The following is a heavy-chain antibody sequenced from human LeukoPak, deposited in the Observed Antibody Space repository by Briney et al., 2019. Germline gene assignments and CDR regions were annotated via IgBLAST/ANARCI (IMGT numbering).Heavy chain of an antibody. V-gene: IGHV3-49*04. CDR2: IRSKPYGGTT. CDR1: GFPFGDYG. J-gene: IGHJ4*02. CDR3: TRGDYYDRSGYYLLFDY. Sequence: GRSLRLSCTASGFPFGDYGMGWVRQAPGEGLEWVGFIRSKPYGGTTEYAASVKGRFTISRDDSESIAYLQMNSLKTEDTAVYYCTRGDYYDRSGYYLLFDYWGQGTLVTVSS. D-gene: IGHD3-22*01.